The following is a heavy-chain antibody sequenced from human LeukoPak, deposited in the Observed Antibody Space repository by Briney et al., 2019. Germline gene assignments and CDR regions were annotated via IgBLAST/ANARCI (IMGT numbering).Heavy chain of an antibody. CDR3: ARQLAAGNDAFDI. CDR1: GVNIYTSTYY. D-gene: IGHD2-15*01. CDR2: IYYNEDT. J-gene: IGHJ3*02. Sequence: SETLSLTCTVSGVNIYTSTYYWAWIGQPPGKGLEFIGSIYYNEDTYSNPSLRSRLTISVDTSTNQFSRRLNSVTAADTAVYYCARQLAAGNDAFDIWGQGTLVTVSS. V-gene: IGHV4-39*01.